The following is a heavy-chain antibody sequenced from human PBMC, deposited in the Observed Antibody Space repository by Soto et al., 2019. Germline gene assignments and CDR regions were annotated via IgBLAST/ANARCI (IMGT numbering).Heavy chain of an antibody. D-gene: IGHD1-26*01. CDR3: ARWVGASNWFDP. J-gene: IGHJ5*02. Sequence: QVQLVQSGAEVKEPGASVKVSCKTSGYTFTGYHLHWVRQAPGQGLEWMGWINTNTGDKNYAQKFQGWVTMTRDTSINTAYVQLSRLTSDDTAVYYCARWVGASNWFDPWGQGTLVTVSS. V-gene: IGHV1-2*04. CDR1: GYTFTGYH. CDR2: INTNTGDK.